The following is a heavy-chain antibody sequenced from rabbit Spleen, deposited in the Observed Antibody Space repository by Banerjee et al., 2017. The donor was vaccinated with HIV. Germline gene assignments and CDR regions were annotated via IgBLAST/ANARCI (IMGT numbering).Heavy chain of an antibody. J-gene: IGHJ4*01. CDR1: GFSFSGGYY. CDR3: ARDLDGVIGWNLGW. CDR2: IYSTNGKI. D-gene: IGHD1-1*01. V-gene: IGHV1S40*01. Sequence: QSLEESGGDLVKPGASLTLTCKASGFSFSGGYYISWVRQAPGKGLEWIASIYSTNGKIYYATWAKGRFTISKTSSTTVTLQMTSLTAADTATYFCARDLDGVIGWNLGWWGPGTLVTVS.